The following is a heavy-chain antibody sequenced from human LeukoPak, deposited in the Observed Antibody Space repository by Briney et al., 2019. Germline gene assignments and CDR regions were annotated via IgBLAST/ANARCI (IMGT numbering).Heavy chain of an antibody. J-gene: IGHJ4*02. Sequence: GGSLSLSCAASGLTFSSYAMSWVRQAPGKGLEWVSAISGSGGSTYYADSVKGRFTISRDNSKNTLYLQMNSLRAEDTAVYYCAKDLTDRYFDYWGQGTLVTVSS. CDR2: ISGSGGST. CDR3: AKDLTDRYFDY. CDR1: GLTFSSYA. D-gene: IGHD1-14*01. V-gene: IGHV3-23*01.